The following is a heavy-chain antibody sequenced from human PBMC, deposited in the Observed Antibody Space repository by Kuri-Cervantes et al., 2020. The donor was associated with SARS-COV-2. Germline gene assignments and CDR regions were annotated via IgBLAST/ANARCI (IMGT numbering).Heavy chain of an antibody. J-gene: IGHJ4*02. Sequence: GGSLRLSCAASGFTFSSYAMHWVRQAPGKGLEWVAVISHDGTNKYYADSVKGRFTISRDNSKNTLYLQMNSLRAEDTAVYYCAKDLPYKGSGSYGDYFDYWGQGTLVTVSS. CDR3: AKDLPYKGSGSYGDYFDY. V-gene: IGHV3-30*01. D-gene: IGHD3-10*01. CDR1: GFTFSSYA. CDR2: ISHDGTNK.